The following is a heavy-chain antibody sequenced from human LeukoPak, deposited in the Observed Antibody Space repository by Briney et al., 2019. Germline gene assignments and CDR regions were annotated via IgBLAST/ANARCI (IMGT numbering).Heavy chain of an antibody. J-gene: IGHJ4*02. CDR1: GYTLTELS. CDR2: FDPEDGET. CDR3: ATRVTTRKFPLFSYFDY. Sequence: ASVKVSCKVSGYTLTELSMHWVRQAPGKGLEWMGGFDPEDGETIYAQKFQGRVTMTEDTSTDTAYMELSSLRSEDTAVYYCATRVTTRKFPLFSYFDYWGQGTLVTISS. V-gene: IGHV1-24*01. D-gene: IGHD4-17*01.